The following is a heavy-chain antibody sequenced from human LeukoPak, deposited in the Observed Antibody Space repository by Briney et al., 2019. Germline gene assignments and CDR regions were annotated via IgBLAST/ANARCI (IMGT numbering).Heavy chain of an antibody. V-gene: IGHV4-30-4*01. J-gene: IGHJ4*02. CDR1: GGSISSGDYY. CDR3: ARGLRFLKTLDY. D-gene: IGHD3-16*01. CDR2: IYYSGST. Sequence: SQTLSLTCTVSGGSISSGDYYWSWIRQPPGKGLEWIGYIYYSGSTYYNPSLKSRVTISVDTSKNQFSLKLSSVTAADTAVYYCARGLRFLKTLDYWGQGTLVTVSS.